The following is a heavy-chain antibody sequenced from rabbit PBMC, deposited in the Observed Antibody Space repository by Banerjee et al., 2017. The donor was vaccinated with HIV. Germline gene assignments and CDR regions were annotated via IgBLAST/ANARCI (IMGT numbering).Heavy chain of an antibody. D-gene: IGHD4-1*01. CDR3: ARDLDDVIGWNFGW. Sequence: QDQLEESGGGLVKPEGSLTLTCKASGFSFSDRDVMCWVRQAPGKGLEWISCIAGSSSGFTYSATWAKGRFTISKTSSTTVTLQMTSLTVADTATYFCARDLDDVIGWNFGWWGQGTLVTVS. V-gene: IGHV1S45*01. J-gene: IGHJ3*01. CDR1: GFSFSDRDV. CDR2: IAGSSSGFT.